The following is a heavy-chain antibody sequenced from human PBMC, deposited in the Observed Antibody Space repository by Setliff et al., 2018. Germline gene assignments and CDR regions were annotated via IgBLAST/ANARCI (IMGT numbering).Heavy chain of an antibody. Sequence: TLSLTCAVSSYSISTNYYWGWIRQPPGKGLEWIGSIYHSGSTYYNPSLKSRVTISVDTSKNQFSLKLTSVTAADTAVYYCARVGAVNYDFDSWGQGTLVTVAS. V-gene: IGHV4-38-2*01. CDR2: IYHSGST. J-gene: IGHJ4*02. D-gene: IGHD3-10*01. CDR1: SYSISTNYY. CDR3: ARVGAVNYDFDS.